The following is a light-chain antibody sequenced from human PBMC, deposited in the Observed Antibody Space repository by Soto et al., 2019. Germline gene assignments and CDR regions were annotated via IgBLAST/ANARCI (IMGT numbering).Light chain of an antibody. CDR3: QQYGDSFWT. Sequence: EIVFAPAPSTLSFSPGEKAPPSRRASQSVSNSYLAWYQQKPGQAPRLLIYGASSRATGIPDRFSGSGSGTDFTLTISRLEPEDFAVYYCQQYGDSFWTFGQGTKVDIK. CDR2: GAS. V-gene: IGKV3-20*01. CDR1: QSVSNSY. J-gene: IGKJ1*01.